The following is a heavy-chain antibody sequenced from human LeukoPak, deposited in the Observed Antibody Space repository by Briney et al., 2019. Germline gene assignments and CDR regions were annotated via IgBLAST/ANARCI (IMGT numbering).Heavy chain of an antibody. CDR1: GFTFSSYS. CDR3: ARKKSTIFGVVIVNWFDP. V-gene: IGHV3-48*04. CDR2: ISSSSSTI. D-gene: IGHD3-3*01. Sequence: GGSLRLSCAASGFTFSSYSMNWVRQAPGKGLEWVSYISSSSSTIYYADSVKGRFTISRDNAKNSLYLQMNSLRAEDTAVYYCARKKSTIFGVVIVNWFDPWGQGTLVTVSS. J-gene: IGHJ5*02.